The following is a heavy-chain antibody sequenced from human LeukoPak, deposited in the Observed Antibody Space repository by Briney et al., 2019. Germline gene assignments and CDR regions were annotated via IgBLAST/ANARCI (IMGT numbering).Heavy chain of an antibody. Sequence: GRSLRLSCAASGFTFSSSTMHWVRQAPGKGLEWVAVVSYDGSNKYYADSVKGRFTISRDNSKNTLYLQMNSLRAEDTAVYYXXXXPAANSDFDYWGQGTLVTVSS. J-gene: IGHJ4*02. CDR2: VSYDGSNK. V-gene: IGHV3-30*04. D-gene: IGHD1-14*01. CDR1: GFTFSSST. CDR3: XXXPAANSDFDY.